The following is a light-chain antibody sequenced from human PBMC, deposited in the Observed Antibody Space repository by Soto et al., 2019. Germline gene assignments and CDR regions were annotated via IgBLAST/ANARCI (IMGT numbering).Light chain of an antibody. V-gene: IGLV2-8*01. CDR1: SSDVGDYNY. Sequence: QSALTQPPSASGSPGQSVVISCTGSSSDVGDYNYVSWYQQHPGKAPKLMIYEVSKRPSGVPDRFSVSKSGNTASLTVCGLQAEDEADYYCSSYAGSNNWVFGGGTKVTVL. CDR2: EVS. CDR3: SSYAGSNNWV. J-gene: IGLJ3*02.